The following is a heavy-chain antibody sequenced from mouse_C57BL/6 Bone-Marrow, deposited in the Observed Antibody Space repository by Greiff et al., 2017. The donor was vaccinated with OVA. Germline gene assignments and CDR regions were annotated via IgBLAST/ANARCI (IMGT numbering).Heavy chain of an antibody. CDR3: AREGDGYSWFAY. Sequence: VQLQQSGAELVRPGASVKLSCKASGYTFTSYGISWVKQRPGQGLEWIGEIYPRSGNTYYNEKFKGKATLTADKSSSTAYMELRSLTSEDSAVYFCAREGDGYSWFAYWGQGTLVTVSA. CDR2: IYPRSGNT. V-gene: IGHV1-81*01. J-gene: IGHJ3*01. D-gene: IGHD2-3*01. CDR1: GYTFTSYG.